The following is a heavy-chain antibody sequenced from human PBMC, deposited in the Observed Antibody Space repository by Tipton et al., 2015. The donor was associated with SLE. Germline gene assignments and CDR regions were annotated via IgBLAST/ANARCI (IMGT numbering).Heavy chain of an antibody. J-gene: IGHJ3*02. V-gene: IGHV4-4*09. CDR1: GGSISSYY. D-gene: IGHD1-26*01. CDR3: ARLSGDAFDI. CDR2: IYGTGST. Sequence: GLVKPSETLSLTCTVSGGSISSYYWSWIRQPPGKGLEWIGHIYGTGSTNYNPSLKSRVTRSVDTSKNQFSLKVTSVTAADTAVYYCARLSGDAFDIWGRGTMVTVSS.